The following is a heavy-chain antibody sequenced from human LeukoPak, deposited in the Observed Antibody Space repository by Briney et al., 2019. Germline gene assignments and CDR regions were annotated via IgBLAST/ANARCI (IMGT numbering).Heavy chain of an antibody. Sequence: SETLSLTCTVSGGSISSGGYYWSWIRQHPGKGLEWIGYIYYSGSTYYNPSLKSRVTLSVDTSKNQFSLKLSSVTAADTAVYYCARVVQDGYLVDYWGQGTLVTVSS. D-gene: IGHD5-24*01. J-gene: IGHJ4*02. CDR3: ARVVQDGYLVDY. CDR1: GGSISSGGYY. V-gene: IGHV4-31*03. CDR2: IYYSGST.